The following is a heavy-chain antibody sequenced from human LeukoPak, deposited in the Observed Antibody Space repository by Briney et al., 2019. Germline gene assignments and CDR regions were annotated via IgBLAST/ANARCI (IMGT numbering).Heavy chain of an antibody. Sequence: SGGSLRLSCAASGFTVNSNYMSWVRQAPGKGLEWVSVIYSGGSTYYADSVKGRFTISRDNSKNTLYLQMNSLRAEDTAVYYCARGSSGSYGELYFDYWGQGTLVTVSS. J-gene: IGHJ4*02. CDR3: ARGSSGSYGELYFDY. CDR2: IYSGGST. CDR1: GFTVNSNY. V-gene: IGHV3-66*01. D-gene: IGHD1-26*01.